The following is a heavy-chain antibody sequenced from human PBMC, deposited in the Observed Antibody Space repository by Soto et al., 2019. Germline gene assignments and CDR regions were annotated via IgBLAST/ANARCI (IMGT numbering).Heavy chain of an antibody. D-gene: IGHD6-13*01. J-gene: IGHJ6*03. CDR3: ARARGAAGPPGYYYYMDV. CDR2: ISAYNGNT. Sequence: ASVKVSCKASGYTFTSYGISWVRQAPGQGLEWMGWISAYNGNTNYAQKLQGRVTMTTDTSTSTAYMELRSLRSDDTAVYYCARARGAAGPPGYYYYMDVWGKGTTVTVSS. V-gene: IGHV1-18*01. CDR1: GYTFTSYG.